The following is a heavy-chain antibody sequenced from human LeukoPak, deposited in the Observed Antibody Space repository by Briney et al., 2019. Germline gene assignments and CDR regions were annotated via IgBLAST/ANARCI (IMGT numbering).Heavy chain of an antibody. V-gene: IGHV1-18*01. D-gene: IGHD2-2*01. Sequence: ASVTVSCKASGYTFTSYGISWVRQAPGQGLEWIGWISAYNGNTNYAQKLQGRVTMTTDTSTSTAYMELSSLRSEDTAVYYCAIRYCSSTSCYTTPGLDYWGQGTLVTVSS. CDR2: ISAYNGNT. CDR3: AIRYCSSTSCYTTPGLDY. CDR1: GYTFTSYG. J-gene: IGHJ4*02.